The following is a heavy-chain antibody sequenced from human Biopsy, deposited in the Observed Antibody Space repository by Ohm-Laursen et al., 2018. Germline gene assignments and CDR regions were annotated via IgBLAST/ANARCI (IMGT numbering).Heavy chain of an antibody. CDR2: INQAGTT. D-gene: IGHD2-15*01. J-gene: IGHJ4*02. CDR3: GNEVHGRDY. V-gene: IGHV4-34*08. CDR1: GNTFSDYH. Sequence: SDTLSLTCAVFGNTFSDYHWSWIRQPPGKGLEWIGQINQAGTTNYNPSLKSRVSISADASKYEFSLRLTSVTAADTAVYLCGNEVHGRDYWGLGAQVTVSS.